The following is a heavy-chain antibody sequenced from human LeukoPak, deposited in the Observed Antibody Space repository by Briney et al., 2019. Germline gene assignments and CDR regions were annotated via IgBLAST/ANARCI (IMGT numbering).Heavy chain of an antibody. J-gene: IGHJ3*02. Sequence: SETLSLACTVSGDSISSYYWSWIRQPPGKGLEWIGYIYYSGSTNYNPSLKSRVTISVDTSKNQFSLKLSSVTAADTAVYYCARVAFTEEYYPDAFDIWGQGTMVTVSS. V-gene: IGHV4-59*01. D-gene: IGHD3-10*01. CDR3: ARVAFTEEYYPDAFDI. CDR2: IYYSGST. CDR1: GDSISSYY.